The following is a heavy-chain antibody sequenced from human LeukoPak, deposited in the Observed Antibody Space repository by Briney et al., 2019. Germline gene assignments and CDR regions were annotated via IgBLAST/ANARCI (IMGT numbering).Heavy chain of an antibody. CDR2: ISGGST. J-gene: IGHJ4*02. V-gene: IGHV3-38-3*01. CDR3: ARAYSSGWYNNFYFDY. Sequence: GGSLRLSCAASGFTVSSNEMSWVRQAPGKGLEWVSSISGGSTYYADSRKGRFTISRDNSKNTLHLQMNSLRAEDTAVYYCARAYSSGWYNNFYFDYWGQGTLVTVSS. D-gene: IGHD6-19*01. CDR1: GFTVSSNE.